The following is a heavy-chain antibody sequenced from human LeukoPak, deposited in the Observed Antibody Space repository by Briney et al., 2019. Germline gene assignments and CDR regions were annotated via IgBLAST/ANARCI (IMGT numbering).Heavy chain of an antibody. CDR3: AREGLKDTYSSGTKGLPFDY. CDR2: IYYSGST. CDR1: GGSISSSSYY. D-gene: IGHD6-19*01. V-gene: IGHV4-39*07. Sequence: SETLSLTCTVSGGSISSSSYYWGWIRQPPGTGLEWIGSIYYSGSTYYNPSLKSRVTISVDTSKNQFSLKLSSVTAADTAVYYCAREGLKDTYSSGTKGLPFDYWGQGTLVTVSS. J-gene: IGHJ4*02.